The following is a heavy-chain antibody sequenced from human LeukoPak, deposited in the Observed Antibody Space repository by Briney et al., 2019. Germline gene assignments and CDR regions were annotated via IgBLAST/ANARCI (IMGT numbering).Heavy chain of an antibody. CDR1: GGSFSGYY. CDR2: INHSGST. Sequence: SETLSLTCAVYGGSFSGYYWSWIRQPPGKGLEWIGEINHSGSTNYNPSLKSRVTISVDTSKNQFSLKLSSVTAADTAVYYCARGRVRMVRGVIGPSFDYWGQGTLVTVSS. D-gene: IGHD3-10*01. V-gene: IGHV4-34*01. J-gene: IGHJ4*02. CDR3: ARGRVRMVRGVIGPSFDY.